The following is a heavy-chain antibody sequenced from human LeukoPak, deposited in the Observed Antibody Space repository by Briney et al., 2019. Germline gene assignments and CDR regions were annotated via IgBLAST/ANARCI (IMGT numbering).Heavy chain of an antibody. CDR3: ARVRLADERAWAY. V-gene: IGHV1-2*02. CDR1: GYTFSDFY. J-gene: IGHJ4*02. D-gene: IGHD3-3*02. CDR2: ITPKSGDT. Sequence: GASVKVSCKAFGYTFSDFYIHWVRQAPGQGLEYVGWITPKSGDTYSPQRFQGRVTMTRDASISTAYMELSSLRSDDTAVYFCARVRLADERAWAYWGQGTLVTVSS.